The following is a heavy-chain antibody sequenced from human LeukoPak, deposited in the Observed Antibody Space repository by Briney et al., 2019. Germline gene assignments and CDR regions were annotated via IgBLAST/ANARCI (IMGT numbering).Heavy chain of an antibody. CDR1: GGTFSSYT. CDR3: ARDLSGYTFDY. Sequence: GASVKVSCKASGGTFSSYTISWVRQAPGQGLEWMGGIIPIFGTPHYAQTFQGRVTITADESTSTAYMELSSLRSEDTAVYYCARDLSGYTFDYWGQGTLVTVSS. CDR2: IIPIFGTP. D-gene: IGHD3-22*01. J-gene: IGHJ4*02. V-gene: IGHV1-69*01.